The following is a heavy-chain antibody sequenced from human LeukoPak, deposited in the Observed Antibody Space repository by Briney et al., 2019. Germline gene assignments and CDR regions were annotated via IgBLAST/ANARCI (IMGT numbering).Heavy chain of an antibody. Sequence: GGSLRLSCAASGFTFSSYATSWVRQAPGKGLEWVSAISGSGGSTYYADSVKGRFTISRDNSKNTLYLQMNSLRAEDTAVYYCAKGSYFWSGSPYYFDYWGQGTLVTVSS. D-gene: IGHD3-3*01. CDR2: ISGSGGST. J-gene: IGHJ4*02. CDR1: GFTFSSYA. CDR3: AKGSYFWSGSPYYFDY. V-gene: IGHV3-23*01.